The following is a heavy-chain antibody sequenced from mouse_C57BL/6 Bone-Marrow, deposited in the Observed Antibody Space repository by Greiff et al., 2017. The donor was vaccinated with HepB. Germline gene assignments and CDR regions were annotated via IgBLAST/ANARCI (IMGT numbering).Heavy chain of an antibody. CDR1: GYSITSGYY. J-gene: IGHJ3*01. CDR2: ISYDGSN. CDR3: AKRDYDGSAY. V-gene: IGHV3-6*01. D-gene: IGHD2-4*01. Sequence: ESGPGLVKPSQSLSLTCSVTGYSITSGYYWNWIRQFPGNKLEWMGYISYDGSNNYNPSLKNRISITRDTSKNQFFLKLNSVTTEDTATYYCAKRDYDGSAYWGQGTLVTVSA.